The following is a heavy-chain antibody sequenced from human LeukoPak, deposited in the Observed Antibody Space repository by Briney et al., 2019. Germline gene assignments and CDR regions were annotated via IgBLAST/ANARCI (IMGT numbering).Heavy chain of an antibody. CDR3: ARQGEMATIVDY. CDR1: GYSFTSYW. Sequence: LGESLKISCKGSGYSFTSYWISWVRQMPGKGLEWMGRIDPSDSYTNYSPSFQGHVTISADKSISTAYLQWSSLKASDTAMYYCARQGEMATIVDYWGQGTLVTVSS. J-gene: IGHJ4*02. V-gene: IGHV5-10-1*01. D-gene: IGHD5-24*01. CDR2: IDPSDSYT.